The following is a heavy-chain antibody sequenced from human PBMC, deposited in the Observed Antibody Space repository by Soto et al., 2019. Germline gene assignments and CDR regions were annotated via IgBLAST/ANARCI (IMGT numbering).Heavy chain of an antibody. D-gene: IGHD2-21*01. J-gene: IGHJ5*02. Sequence: QVQLQESGPGLVKPSGTLSVTCAVSGGSISGSAWWTWVRQPPGKGLEWIGEINHSGNTYYNPSLEGRVTLSVNKSKNRFSLNLTSVTAADTAVYYCARLGRTLSDSNNWFDPWGQGTLVIVSS. CDR2: INHSGNT. CDR1: GGSISGSAW. CDR3: ARLGRTLSDSNNWFDP. V-gene: IGHV4-4*02.